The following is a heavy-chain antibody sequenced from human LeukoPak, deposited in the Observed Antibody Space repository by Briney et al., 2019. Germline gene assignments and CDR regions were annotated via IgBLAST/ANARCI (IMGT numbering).Heavy chain of an antibody. V-gene: IGHV1-24*01. CDR1: GYTLTELS. Sequence: ASVNVSCKVSGYTLTELSMHWVRQAPGKGLEWMGGFDPEDDERIYAQEFQGRFTLTEDTSTDTAYMELISLRSEDTAMYYCATVPNMNPRYCSGGSCYSPPFDFWGQGTMVTVSS. D-gene: IGHD2-15*01. J-gene: IGHJ3*01. CDR2: FDPEDDER. CDR3: ATVPNMNPRYCSGGSCYSPPFDF.